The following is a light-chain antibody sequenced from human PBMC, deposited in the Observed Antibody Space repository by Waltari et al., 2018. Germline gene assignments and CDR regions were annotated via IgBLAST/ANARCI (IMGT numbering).Light chain of an antibody. J-gene: IGLJ1*01. Sequence: SLGLTQPPSLSVSPGQTATITCSGDKLGGKFVSWYQQKPGQYPLLIIYQDTKRPSGIPDRFSGSSSGNTATLAISGAQALDEADYYCLAWESTSGVFGTGTKVAVL. V-gene: IGLV3-1*01. CDR2: QDT. CDR3: LAWESTSGV. CDR1: KLGGKF.